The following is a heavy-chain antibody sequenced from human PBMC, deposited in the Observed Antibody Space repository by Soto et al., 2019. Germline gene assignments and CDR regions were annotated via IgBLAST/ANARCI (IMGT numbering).Heavy chain of an antibody. CDR2: SSGKNGNT. J-gene: IGHJ6*02. D-gene: IGHD2-15*01. CDR3: ARVSSSIVVVPDYGMDV. Sequence: QVQLVQSGVEVKKPGASVKVSCKASGYTFISHGISWVRQAPGQGLEWMGRSSGKNGNTNNAQKLQGRVTLTTDTSTSTAYMELRSLRSDDTAVYYCARVSSSIVVVPDYGMDVWGQGTTVTVSS. V-gene: IGHV1-18*04. CDR1: GYTFISHG.